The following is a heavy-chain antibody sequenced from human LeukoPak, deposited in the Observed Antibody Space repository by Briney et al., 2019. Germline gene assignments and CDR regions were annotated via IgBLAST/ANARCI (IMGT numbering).Heavy chain of an antibody. J-gene: IGHJ4*02. CDR1: GFTFSSYA. CDR3: AKGLGGGVLPDIVVVPAAPFDY. CDR2: ISGSGGST. Sequence: GGSLRLSCAASGFTFSSYAMSWVRQAPGKGLEWVSAISGSGGSTYYADSVKGRFTISRDNSKNTLYLQMNSLRAEDTAVYYCAKGLGGGVLPDIVVVPAAPFDYWGQGTLVTVSS. D-gene: IGHD2-2*01. V-gene: IGHV3-23*01.